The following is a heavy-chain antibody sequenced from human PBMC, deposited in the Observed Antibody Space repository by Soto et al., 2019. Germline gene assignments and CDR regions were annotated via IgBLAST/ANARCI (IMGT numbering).Heavy chain of an antibody. D-gene: IGHD6-6*01. CDR1: GYIFPDYY. CDR3: ARGEQLVHFDS. CDR2: INPNGGGT. J-gene: IGHJ4*01. V-gene: IGHV1-2*04. Sequence: SVKVSCKASGYIFPDYYVHWVRQAPGEGLEWMGRINPNGGGTNYAQKFEGWVTMTTDTSISTAYMELSRLNFDDTAVYYCARGEQLVHFDSWGQGNLVTVSS.